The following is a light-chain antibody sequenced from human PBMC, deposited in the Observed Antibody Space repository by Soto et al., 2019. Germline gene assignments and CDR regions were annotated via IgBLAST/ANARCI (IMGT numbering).Light chain of an antibody. CDR2: AAS. CDR3: QQTNSLPVT. Sequence: DIQMTQSPSTLSGSVGDRVTITCRASQGISSWLAWYQQRPGKAPKLLISAASTLHSGVPSRFSGSGSGTDFTLTITSLQPEDFATYFCQQTNSLPVTFGQGTRLEIK. CDR1: QGISSW. J-gene: IGKJ5*01. V-gene: IGKV1-12*01.